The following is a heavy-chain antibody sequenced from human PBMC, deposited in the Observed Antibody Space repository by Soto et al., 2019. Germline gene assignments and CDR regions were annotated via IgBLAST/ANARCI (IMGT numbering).Heavy chain of an antibody. Sequence: PSETLSLTCTVSGGSISSSSYYWGWIRQPPGKGLEWIGSIYYSGNTYYNPSLKSRVTISVDTSKNQFSLKLSSVTAADTAVYYCARRTTTGTTNFWGQGILVTVSS. CDR1: GGSISSSSYY. D-gene: IGHD1-1*01. V-gene: IGHV4-39*01. CDR3: ARRTTTGTTNF. J-gene: IGHJ4*02. CDR2: IYYSGNT.